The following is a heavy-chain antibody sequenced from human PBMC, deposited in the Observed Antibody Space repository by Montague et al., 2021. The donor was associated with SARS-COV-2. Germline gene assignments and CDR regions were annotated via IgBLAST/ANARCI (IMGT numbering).Heavy chain of an antibody. Sequence: PALVKPTQTLTLTCTVFGFSLNTNGMGVGWIRQPPGEAPAWLALIYWDDDKRYSPSLKTRLTITKDTSRNQVVLTMTNVDPGDTGTYFCARYTGRMYGSFDYWGQGALVSVSS. J-gene: IGHJ4*02. CDR2: IYWDDDK. D-gene: IGHD3-16*02. CDR1: GFSLNTNGMG. CDR3: ARYTGRMYGSFDY. V-gene: IGHV2-5*02.